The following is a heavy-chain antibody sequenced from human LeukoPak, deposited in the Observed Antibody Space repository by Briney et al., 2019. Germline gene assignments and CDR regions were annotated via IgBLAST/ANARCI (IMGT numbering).Heavy chain of an antibody. Sequence: SGGSLRLSCTVSEFTFSSYSMNWVRQAPGKGLEWVASINRGATCIYYADSMKGRFTISRDDAKSSLYLQMNSLRAEDTAVYYCVRLRRNSDSSGYYYYYDYWGQGILVTVSS. V-gene: IGHV3-21*01. CDR2: INRGATCI. CDR3: VRLRRNSDSSGYYYYYDY. D-gene: IGHD3-22*01. CDR1: EFTFSSYS. J-gene: IGHJ4*02.